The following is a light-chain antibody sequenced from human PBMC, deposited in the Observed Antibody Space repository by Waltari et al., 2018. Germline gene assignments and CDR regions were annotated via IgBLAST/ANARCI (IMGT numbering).Light chain of an antibody. Sequence: DIVMTQSPDSLAVSLGERATINCKSSQSVLYRSNNKNYFGWYQQKPGQPPKLLISWASTRESGVPDRFSGSGSGTDFTLTISSLEPEDFAVYYCQQRANWPITFGQGTRLEIK. J-gene: IGKJ5*01. V-gene: IGKV4-1*01. CDR3: QQRANWPIT. CDR1: QSVLYRSNNKNY. CDR2: WAS.